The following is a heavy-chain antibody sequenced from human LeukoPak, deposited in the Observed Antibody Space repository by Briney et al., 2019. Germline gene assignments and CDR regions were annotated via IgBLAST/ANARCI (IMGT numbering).Heavy chain of an antibody. CDR2: INTNTGNP. CDR3: ARASSSWYYSWFDP. D-gene: IGHD6-13*01. CDR1: GYTFTSYV. J-gene: IGHJ5*02. V-gene: IGHV7-4-1*02. Sequence: ASVKVSCKASGYTFTSYVMNWVRQAPGQGLEWMGWINTNTGNPTYAQGFTGRFVFSLDTSVSTAYLQISSLKAEDTAVYYCARASSSWYYSWFDPWGQGTLVTVSS.